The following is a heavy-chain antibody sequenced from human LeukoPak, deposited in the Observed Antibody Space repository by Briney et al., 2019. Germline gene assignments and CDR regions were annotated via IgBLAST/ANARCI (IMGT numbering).Heavy chain of an antibody. D-gene: IGHD5-12*01. CDR2: ISYDGSNK. CDR1: GFTFSSYG. CDR3: ARDSGYSGYDLGGY. V-gene: IGHV3-30*03. Sequence: GGSLRLSCEASGFTFSSYGMHWVRQAPGKGLEWVAVISYDGSNKYYADSVKGRFTISRDNSKNTLYLQMNSLRAEDTAVYYCARDSGYSGYDLGGYWGQGTLVTVSS. J-gene: IGHJ4*02.